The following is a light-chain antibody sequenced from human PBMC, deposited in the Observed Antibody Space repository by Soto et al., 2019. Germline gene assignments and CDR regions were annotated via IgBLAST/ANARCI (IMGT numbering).Light chain of an antibody. V-gene: IGKV1-5*03. J-gene: IGKJ4*01. CDR3: QQYNDLST. Sequence: DIQMTQSPSTLSASVGDTVTITCRASQTIGTWLAWYQQKPAKAPKLLIYEASTLESGVPSRFSGRGSGTEFTLTISSLQADDFATYYCQQYNDLSTFGGGTKVDIK. CDR1: QTIGTW. CDR2: EAS.